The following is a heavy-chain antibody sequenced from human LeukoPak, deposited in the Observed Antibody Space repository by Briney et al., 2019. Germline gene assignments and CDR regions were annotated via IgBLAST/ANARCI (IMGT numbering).Heavy chain of an antibody. J-gene: IGHJ5*02. CDR2: INPNSGGT. CDR3: ARLITMVRGVIITFWFDP. D-gene: IGHD3-10*01. CDR1: GYTFTGYY. Sequence: ASVKVSCKASGYTFTGYYMHWVRQAPGQGLEWMGWINPNSGGTNYAQKFQGRVTMTRDTSISTAYMELSRLRSDDTAVYYRARLITMVRGVIITFWFDPWGQGTLVTVSS. V-gene: IGHV1-2*02.